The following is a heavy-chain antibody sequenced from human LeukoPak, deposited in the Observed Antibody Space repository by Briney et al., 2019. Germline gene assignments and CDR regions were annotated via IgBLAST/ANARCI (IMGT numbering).Heavy chain of an antibody. CDR2: IYYSGST. Sequence: SETLSLTCTVSGGSISSYYWSWIRQPPGKGLEWIGNIYYSGSTNYNPSLKSRVTISVDTSKNQFSLKLSSVTAADTAVYYCARDGDYGGNPGFWYFDLWGRGTLVTVSS. D-gene: IGHD4-23*01. J-gene: IGHJ2*01. V-gene: IGHV4-59*12. CDR3: ARDGDYGGNPGFWYFDL. CDR1: GGSISSYY.